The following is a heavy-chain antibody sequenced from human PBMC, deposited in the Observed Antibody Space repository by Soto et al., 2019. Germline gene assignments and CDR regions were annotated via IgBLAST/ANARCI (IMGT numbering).Heavy chain of an antibody. D-gene: IGHD2-15*01. CDR1: GGSISSGGYY. V-gene: IGHV4-31*03. CDR2: IYYSGST. Sequence: SETLSLTCTVSGGSISSGGYYWSWIRQHPGKGLEWIGYIYYSGSTYYNPSLKSRVTISVDTSKNQFSLKLSSVTAADTAVYYCARGYCSGGSCYYYYMDVWGKGTTVTVSS. J-gene: IGHJ6*03. CDR3: ARGYCSGGSCYYYYMDV.